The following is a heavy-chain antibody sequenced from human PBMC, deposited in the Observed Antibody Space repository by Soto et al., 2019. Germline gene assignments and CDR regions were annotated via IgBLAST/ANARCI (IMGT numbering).Heavy chain of an antibody. V-gene: IGHV3-23*01. CDR1: GFTFSSYA. Sequence: EVQLLESGGGLVQPGGSLRLSCAASGFTFSSYAMRWVRQAPGKGLEWVSAISGSGGSTYYADSVKGRFTISIDNSKNTLYLQMNSLRAEDTAVYYCAKGDYYDSPSDYWGQGTLVTVSS. J-gene: IGHJ4*02. CDR2: ISGSGGST. CDR3: AKGDYYDSPSDY. D-gene: IGHD3-22*01.